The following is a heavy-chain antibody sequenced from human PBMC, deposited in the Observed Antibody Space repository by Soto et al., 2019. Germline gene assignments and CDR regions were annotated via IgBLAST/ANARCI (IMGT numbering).Heavy chain of an antibody. Sequence: GASVKVSCKASGYTFTSYYMRWVRQAPGQGLEWMGIINPSGGSTSYAQKFQGRVTMTRDTSTSTVYMELSSLRSEDTAVYYCARVSIGDIVPGAYYFDYWGQGTLVTVSS. V-gene: IGHV1-46*01. CDR2: INPSGGST. CDR3: ARVSIGDIVPGAYYFDY. CDR1: GYTFTSYY. D-gene: IGHD2-15*01. J-gene: IGHJ4*02.